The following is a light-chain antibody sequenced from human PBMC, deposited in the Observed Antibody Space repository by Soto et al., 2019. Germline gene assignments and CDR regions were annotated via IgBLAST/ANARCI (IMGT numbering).Light chain of an antibody. V-gene: IGKV3-15*01. CDR3: QQYHDWPET. Sequence: EKVMTQSPATLSVSPGERATLSCRASQSVSSYLAWYQQKPGQAPRLLIYDASTRATGVPARFSGSGSGTEFTLTISSLQSEDLAVYYCQQYHDWPETFGQGTKVDIK. CDR2: DAS. CDR1: QSVSSY. J-gene: IGKJ1*01.